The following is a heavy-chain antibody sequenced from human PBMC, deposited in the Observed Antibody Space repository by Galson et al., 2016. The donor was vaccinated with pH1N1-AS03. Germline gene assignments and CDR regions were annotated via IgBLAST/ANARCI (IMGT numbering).Heavy chain of an antibody. V-gene: IGHV3-7*01. CDR1: GFSISSAA. CDR2: INKDEEER. J-gene: IGHJ4*02. CDR3: ARWSNNLDWAIDY. D-gene: IGHD3/OR15-3a*01. Sequence: SLRLSCAVSGFSISSAAMTWVRQTPGKGLEWVATINKDEEERYDMGSVKGRCTIFRDNVRNSLYLQMNSLRDENTGVYFCARWSNNLDWAIDYWGQGTLVTVSS.